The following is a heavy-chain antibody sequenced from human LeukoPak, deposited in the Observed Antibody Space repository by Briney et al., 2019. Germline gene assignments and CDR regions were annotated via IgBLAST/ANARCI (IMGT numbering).Heavy chain of an antibody. D-gene: IGHD1-7*01. CDR2: ISSSSSYI. V-gene: IGHV3-21*01. Sequence: GGSLRLSCAASGFTFSSYSMNWVRQAPGKGLEWVSSISSSSSYIYYADSVKGRFTISRDNAKNSLYLQMNSLRAEDTAVYYCARADWNYEGGDYWGQGTLVTVSS. CDR1: GFTFSSYS. CDR3: ARADWNYEGGDY. J-gene: IGHJ4*02.